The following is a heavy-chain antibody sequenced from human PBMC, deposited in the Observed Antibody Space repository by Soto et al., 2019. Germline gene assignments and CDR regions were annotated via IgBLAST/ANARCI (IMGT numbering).Heavy chain of an antibody. CDR3: ARSQGSSTSLEIYYYYYYGMDV. CDR2: IIPISGTA. V-gene: IGHV1-69*01. D-gene: IGHD2-2*01. Sequence: QVQLVQSGAEVKKPGSSVKVSCKASGGTFSSYAISWVRQAPGQGLEWMGGIIPISGTANYAQKFQGRVTITADESTSTAYMELSSLRSEDTAVYYGARSQGSSTSLEIYYYYYYGMDVWVPGTTVTVSS. J-gene: IGHJ6*02. CDR1: GGTFSSYA.